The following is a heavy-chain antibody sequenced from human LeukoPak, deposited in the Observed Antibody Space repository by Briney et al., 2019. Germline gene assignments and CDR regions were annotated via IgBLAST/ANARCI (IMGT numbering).Heavy chain of an antibody. J-gene: IGHJ4*02. D-gene: IGHD3-9*01. CDR3: ARGYDILTGHDYFDY. CDR1: GGSISSYY. CDR2: IYTSGST. Sequence: SETLSLTCTVSGGSISSYYWSWIRQPAGKGLEWIGRIYTSGSTNYNPSLKSRVTMSVDTSKNQFSLKLSSVTAADTAVYYCARGYDILTGHDYFDYWGQGTLVTVSS. V-gene: IGHV4-4*07.